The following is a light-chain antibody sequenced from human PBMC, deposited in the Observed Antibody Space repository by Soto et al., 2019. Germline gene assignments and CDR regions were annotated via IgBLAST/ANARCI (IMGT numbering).Light chain of an antibody. Sequence: QSALAQPPSASGTPGQKVFISCSGSSSNIGGTNYAYWYQQLPGAAPKLLIYSNNQRPSGVPDRFSGSKSGTSASLAISGLQSEDEADYYCAAWDDSLNGYVFGTGTRSPS. CDR3: AAWDDSLNGYV. CDR1: SSNIGGTNY. CDR2: SNN. J-gene: IGLJ1*01. V-gene: IGLV1-44*01.